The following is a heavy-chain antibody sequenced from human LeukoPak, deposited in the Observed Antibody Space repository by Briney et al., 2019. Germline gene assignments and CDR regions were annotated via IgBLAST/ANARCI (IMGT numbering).Heavy chain of an antibody. CDR3: ARDQAPPAVVVISGAFDI. D-gene: IGHD3-22*01. Sequence: SSETLSLTCTVSGDSISSYYWSWIRQPPGKGLEWIGYIYYSGSTNYNPSLKSRVTISVDTSKNQFSLKLSSVTAADTAVYYCARDQAPPAVVVISGAFDIWGQGTMVTVSS. J-gene: IGHJ3*02. CDR2: IYYSGST. V-gene: IGHV4-59*12. CDR1: GDSISSYY.